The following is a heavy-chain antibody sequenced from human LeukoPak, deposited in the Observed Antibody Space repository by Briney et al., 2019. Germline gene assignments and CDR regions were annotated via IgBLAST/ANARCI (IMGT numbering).Heavy chain of an antibody. Sequence: GGSLRLSCAASGFTFDDYGMSWVRQAPGRGLEWVSGINWNGGSTGYADSVKGRFTISRDNAKNSLYLQMSSLRAEDTALYYCARDQDSSFERGYYYYYMDVWGKGITVTVS. CDR1: GFTFDDYG. V-gene: IGHV3-20*04. CDR3: ARDQDSSFERGYYYYYMDV. J-gene: IGHJ6*03. D-gene: IGHD6-6*01. CDR2: INWNGGST.